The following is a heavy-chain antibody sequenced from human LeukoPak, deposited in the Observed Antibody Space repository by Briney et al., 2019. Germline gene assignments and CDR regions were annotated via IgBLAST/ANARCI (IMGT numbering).Heavy chain of an antibody. D-gene: IGHD3-9*01. CDR2: ISGSGGST. CDR1: GFTFSSYA. CDR3: ARHYDILTGYYPQYSNYYYYGMDV. Sequence: GGSLRLSCAASGFTFSSYAMSWVRQAPGKGLEWVSAISGSGGSTYYADSVKGRFTISRDNSKNTLYLQMNSLRAEDTAAYYCARHYDILTGYYPQYSNYYYYGMDVWGQGTTATVSS. J-gene: IGHJ6*02. V-gene: IGHV3-23*01.